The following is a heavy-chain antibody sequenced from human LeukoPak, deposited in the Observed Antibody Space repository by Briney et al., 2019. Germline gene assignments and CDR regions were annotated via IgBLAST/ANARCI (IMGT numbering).Heavy chain of an antibody. D-gene: IGHD4-11*01. Sequence: ASVKVSCKVSGYTLTELSMHWVRQAPGKGFEWMGRFDPEKGETIYAQKFQGRVTMTEDTSTDTAYMELSSLRAEDTAVYYCARAHPGDYSDFQFDYWGQGTLVTVSS. CDR1: GYTLTELS. J-gene: IGHJ4*02. V-gene: IGHV1-24*01. CDR3: ARAHPGDYSDFQFDY. CDR2: FDPEKGET.